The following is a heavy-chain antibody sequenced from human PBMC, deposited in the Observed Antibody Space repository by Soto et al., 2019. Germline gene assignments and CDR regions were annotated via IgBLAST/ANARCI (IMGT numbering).Heavy chain of an antibody. D-gene: IGHD1-1*01. CDR3: ARDDGPRTTRRFDA. J-gene: IGHJ5*02. CDR2: TYYNKSKWYI. V-gene: IGHV6-1*01. CDR1: GDSVSSNNAA. Sequence: SQTLSLTCAISGDSVSSNNAAWNWIGQSPSRGHEWLGRTYYNKSKWYIDYAVSVKSRISINADTSKNQVSLQLNAVTPDDTAVYYCARDDGPRTTRRFDAWGQG.